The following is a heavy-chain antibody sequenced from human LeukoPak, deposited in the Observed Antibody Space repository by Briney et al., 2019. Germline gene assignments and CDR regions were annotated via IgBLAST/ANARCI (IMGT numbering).Heavy chain of an antibody. D-gene: IGHD3-22*01. CDR3: ARAQGSSGLNWFDP. V-gene: IGHV4-4*07. Sequence: SETLSLTCTVSGGSISSYYWSWIRQPAGKGLEWIGRIYTSGSTNYNPSLKSRVTMSVDTSKNQFSLKLSSVTAADTAVYYCARAQGSSGLNWFDPWSQGTLVTVSS. J-gene: IGHJ5*02. CDR2: IYTSGST. CDR1: GGSISSYY.